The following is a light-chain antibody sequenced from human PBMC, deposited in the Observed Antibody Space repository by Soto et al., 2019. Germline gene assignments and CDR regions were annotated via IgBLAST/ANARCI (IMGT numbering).Light chain of an antibody. CDR1: RSLVHRDGNTY. CDR2: KMS. J-gene: IGKJ2*01. V-gene: IGKV2-24*01. Sequence: DLVMTQTPLSSPVALGQPASISCRSSRSLVHRDGNTYLSWLQQRPGQPPRHLIYKMSSRFSGVPDRFSGSGAGTDFTLKISRVEAEDVGVYYCMQATQFPYTFGQGTKLEIK. CDR3: MQATQFPYT.